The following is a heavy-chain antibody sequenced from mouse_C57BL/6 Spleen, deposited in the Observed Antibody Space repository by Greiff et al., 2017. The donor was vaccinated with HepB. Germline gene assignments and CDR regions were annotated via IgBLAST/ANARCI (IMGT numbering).Heavy chain of an antibody. V-gene: IGHV2-5*01. D-gene: IGHD2-4*01. J-gene: IGHJ2*01. CDR2: IWRGGST. CDR1: GFSFTSYG. CDR3: AKGDDYDGVYYFDY. Sequence: VQGVESGPGLVQPSQSLSITCTVSGFSFTSYGVHWVRQSPGKGLEWLGVIWRGGSTDYNAAFMSRLSITKDHSKNQVFFKMNSLQADDTAIYYCAKGDDYDGVYYFDYWGQGTTLTVSS.